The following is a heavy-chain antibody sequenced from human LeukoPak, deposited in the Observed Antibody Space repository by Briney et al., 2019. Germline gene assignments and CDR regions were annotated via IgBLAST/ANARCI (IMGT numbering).Heavy chain of an antibody. V-gene: IGHV4-59*03. Sequence: PSETLSLTCTVSGGSISSYYWSWIRQPPGKGLEWIGCIYYSGSTNYNPSLKSRVTISVDTSKNQFSLKLSSVTAADTAVYYCAGSGDTIGAFDIWGQGTMVTVSS. CDR3: AGSGDTIGAFDI. CDR1: GGSISSYY. D-gene: IGHD3-10*01. CDR2: IYYSGST. J-gene: IGHJ3*02.